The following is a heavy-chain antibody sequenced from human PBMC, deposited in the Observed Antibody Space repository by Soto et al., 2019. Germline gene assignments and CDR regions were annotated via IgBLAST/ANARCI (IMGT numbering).Heavy chain of an antibody. D-gene: IGHD1-1*01. CDR2: ISSSSSYT. CDR1: GFTFSDYY. Sequence: PGGSLRLSCAASGFTFSDYYMSWIRQAPGKGLEWVSYISSSSSYTNYADSVKGRFTISRDNAKNSLYLQMNSLRAEDTAIYNCATQDFRGATGTTWGQGTLVTVSS. J-gene: IGHJ4*02. V-gene: IGHV3-11*03. CDR3: ATQDFRGATGTT.